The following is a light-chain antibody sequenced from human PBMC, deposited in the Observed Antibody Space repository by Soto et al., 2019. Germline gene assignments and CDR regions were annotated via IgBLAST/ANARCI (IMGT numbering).Light chain of an antibody. CDR1: SSNIGSNT. J-gene: IGLJ2*01. CDR3: AVWDDSLKEEV. V-gene: IGLV1-44*01. CDR2: STN. Sequence: QAVVTQPPSASGTPGQRVTISCSGRSSNIGSNTVNWYQQLPGTAPKLLIYSTNQRPSGVPDRFSGSKSATSASLAISGLQSEDEADYYCAVWDDSLKEEVFGGGTKLTVL.